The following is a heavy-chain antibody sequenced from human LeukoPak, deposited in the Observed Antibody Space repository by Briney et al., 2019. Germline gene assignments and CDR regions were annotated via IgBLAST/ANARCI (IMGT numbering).Heavy chain of an antibody. CDR1: GFTVSSNY. J-gene: IGHJ4*02. CDR3: ARGGRYYDSSGYYKSDY. D-gene: IGHD3-22*01. Sequence: GGSLRLSCAASGFTVSSNYMSWVRQAPGKGLEWVSVIYSGGSTYYADSVKGRFTISRHNSKNTRYLQMNSLRAEDTAVYYCARGGRYYDSSGYYKSDYWGQGTLVTVSS. V-gene: IGHV3-53*04. CDR2: IYSGGST.